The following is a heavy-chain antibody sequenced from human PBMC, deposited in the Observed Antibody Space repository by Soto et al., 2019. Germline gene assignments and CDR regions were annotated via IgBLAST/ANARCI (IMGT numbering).Heavy chain of an antibody. D-gene: IGHD5-18*01. Sequence: GGSLRLSCAASGFNFASHDMHWVRQAPGKRLEWVSAIGTTDDKYYPGSVKGRFTISRENAKNSLYLQMNSLRVDDTAVYFCARARLSGYSYGDFDYWGQGTLVTVSS. CDR3: ARARLSGYSYGDFDY. J-gene: IGHJ4*02. V-gene: IGHV3-13*01. CDR1: GFNFASHD. CDR2: IGTTDDK.